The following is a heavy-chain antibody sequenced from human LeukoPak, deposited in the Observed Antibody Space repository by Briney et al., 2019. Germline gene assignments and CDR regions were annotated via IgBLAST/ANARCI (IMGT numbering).Heavy chain of an antibody. CDR3: ARDRPYSGSYPLFDP. J-gene: IGHJ5*02. Sequence: PGGSLGLSCAASGFTFRDYYMSWIRQAPGKGREGGSYISSSGSIIYYADSVKGRFTISRDNAKNSLYLQMNSLRAEDTAVYYCARDRPYSGSYPLFDPWGQGTLVTVSS. D-gene: IGHD1-26*01. CDR2: ISSSGSII. V-gene: IGHV3-11*04. CDR1: GFTFRDYY.